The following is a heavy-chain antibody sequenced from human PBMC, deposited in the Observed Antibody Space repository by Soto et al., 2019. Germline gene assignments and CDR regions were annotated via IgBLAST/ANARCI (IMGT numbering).Heavy chain of an antibody. V-gene: IGHV3-48*01. CDR3: AREAAGSPDY. J-gene: IGHJ4*02. Sequence: GALRLSCAASGFTFSSYSMNWVRQAPEKGLEWVSYISSSSSTIYYADSVKGRFTISRDNAKNSLYLQMNSLRAEDTAVYYCAREAAGSPDYWGQGTLVTVSS. CDR1: GFTFSSYS. D-gene: IGHD6-13*01. CDR2: ISSSSSTI.